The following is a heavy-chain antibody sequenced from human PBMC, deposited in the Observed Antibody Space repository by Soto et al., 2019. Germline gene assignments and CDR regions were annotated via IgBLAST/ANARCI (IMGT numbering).Heavy chain of an antibody. CDR3: AKPRDYYYYYGMDV. Sequence: SLSCAASGFTFSSYAMSWVRQAPGKGLEWVSAISGSGGSTYYADSVKGRFTISRDNSKNTLYLQMNSLRAEDTAVYYCAKPRDYYYYYGMDVWGQGTTVTVSS. CDR2: ISGSGGST. V-gene: IGHV3-23*01. J-gene: IGHJ6*02. CDR1: GFTFSSYA.